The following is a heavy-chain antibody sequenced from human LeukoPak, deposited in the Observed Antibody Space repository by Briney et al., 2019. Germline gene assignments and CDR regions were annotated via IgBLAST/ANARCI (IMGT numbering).Heavy chain of an antibody. V-gene: IGHV3-23*01. CDR1: GFTFSNYA. D-gene: IGHD4-23*01. Sequence: PGGSLRLSCAASGFTFSNYAMSWVRQAPGKGLEWVSSIGSNTYYADSVKGRFTISRDNSKKTLYLQMNSLRGEDSAVYYCANSGVYGGHAETHYWGQGTLVTVSS. J-gene: IGHJ4*02. CDR3: ANSGVYGGHAETHY. CDR2: IGSNT.